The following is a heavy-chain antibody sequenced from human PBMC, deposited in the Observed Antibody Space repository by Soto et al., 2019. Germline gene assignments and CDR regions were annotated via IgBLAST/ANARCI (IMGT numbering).Heavy chain of an antibody. V-gene: IGHV3-11*04. Sequence: PGGSLRLSCSASGFTFSDYYMSWIRQAPGKGLEWISYIDSSGSIIYYADSVKGRLTISRDNSKNTLYLQMNSLRAEDTAVYYCARAGFLEWLLTYYFDYWGQGTLVTVSS. J-gene: IGHJ4*02. CDR3: ARAGFLEWLLTYYFDY. CDR2: IDSSGSII. CDR1: GFTFSDYY. D-gene: IGHD3-3*01.